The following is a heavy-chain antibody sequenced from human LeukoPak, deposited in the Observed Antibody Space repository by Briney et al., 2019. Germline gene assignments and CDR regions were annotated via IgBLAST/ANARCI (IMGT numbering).Heavy chain of an antibody. D-gene: IGHD3-3*01. CDR3: ARRTPREWLLDY. J-gene: IGHJ4*02. V-gene: IGHV1-46*01. Sequence: ASVKVSCKASGYTFTSYYMHWVRQAPGQGLEWMGIINPSGGSTSYAQKFQGRVTMTRDTSTSTVYMELCSLRSEDTAVYYCARRTPREWLLDYWGQGTLVTVSS. CDR1: GYTFTSYY. CDR2: INPSGGST.